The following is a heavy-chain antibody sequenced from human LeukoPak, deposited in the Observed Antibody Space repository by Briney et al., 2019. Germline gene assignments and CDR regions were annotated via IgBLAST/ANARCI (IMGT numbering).Heavy chain of an antibody. Sequence: PGGSLRLSCAASGFSLSSYSMNWVRQAPGKGLEWVSSISSSSYIYYADSVKGRFTISRDNAKNSLYLQMNSLRAEDTAVYYCARGVTTRLFDYWGQGTLVTVSS. CDR1: GFSLSSYS. CDR3: ARGVTTRLFDY. V-gene: IGHV3-21*01. D-gene: IGHD4-17*01. CDR2: ISSSSYI. J-gene: IGHJ4*02.